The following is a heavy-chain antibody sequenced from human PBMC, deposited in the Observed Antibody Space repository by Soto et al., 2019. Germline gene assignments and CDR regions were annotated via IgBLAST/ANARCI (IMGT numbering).Heavy chain of an antibody. D-gene: IGHD5-12*01. CDR1: GCSFITSHY. CDR2: INPTGSMT. Sequence: ASVKVSCKASGCSFITSHYMHWVRQAPGQGLEWMGIINPTGSMTKYSQRFQGRLTMTRDTSTSTDYMELTTLTSEDTAVYFCARDTGYDHDTFDIWGQGTMVTVSS. CDR3: ARDTGYDHDTFDI. J-gene: IGHJ3*02. V-gene: IGHV1-46*01.